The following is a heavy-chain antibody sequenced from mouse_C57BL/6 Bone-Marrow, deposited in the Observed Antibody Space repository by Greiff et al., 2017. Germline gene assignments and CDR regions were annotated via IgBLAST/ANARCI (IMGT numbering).Heavy chain of an antibody. CDR3: ARYPLGAY. V-gene: IGHV1-72*01. D-gene: IGHD3-3*01. Sequence: VQLQQPGAELVKPGASVTLSCKASGYTFTSSWMHWVKQRPGRGLEWIGRLAPNSGGTKYNEKFKSKATLAVDKPSSTAYMQLSSLTSEDSAVYYCARYPLGAYWGQGTLGTVSA. CDR1: GYTFTSSW. J-gene: IGHJ3*01. CDR2: LAPNSGGT.